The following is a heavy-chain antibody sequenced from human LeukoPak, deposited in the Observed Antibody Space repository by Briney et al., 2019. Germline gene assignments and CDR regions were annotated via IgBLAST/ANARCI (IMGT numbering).Heavy chain of an antibody. CDR3: ARVVPGYGDYGEFDY. V-gene: IGHV1-18*01. J-gene: IGHJ4*02. Sequence: ASVKVSCKASGYTFTSYGISWVRQAPGQGLEWMGWISAYNGNTNYAQKPQGRVTMTTDTSTSTAYMELRSLRSDDTAVYYCARVVPGYGDYGEFDYWGQGTLVTVSS. D-gene: IGHD4-17*01. CDR1: GYTFTSYG. CDR2: ISAYNGNT.